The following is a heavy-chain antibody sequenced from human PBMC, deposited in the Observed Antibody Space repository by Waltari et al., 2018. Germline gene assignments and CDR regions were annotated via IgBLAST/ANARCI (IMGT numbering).Heavy chain of an antibody. CDR3: ARGRFLEWLFLDF. V-gene: IGHV3-30*03. CDR1: GFTLQHHA. J-gene: IGHJ4*02. CDR2: IAYDGKTD. D-gene: IGHD3-3*01. Sequence: QVELVESGGGVVQPGRSLRLSCAASGFTLQHHAMHWVRQAPGKGLEWLALIAYDGKTDFYADSVKGRFTISRDNSKSTLHLQMNRLKTEDTAIYFCARGRFLEWLFLDFWGQGALVTVSS.